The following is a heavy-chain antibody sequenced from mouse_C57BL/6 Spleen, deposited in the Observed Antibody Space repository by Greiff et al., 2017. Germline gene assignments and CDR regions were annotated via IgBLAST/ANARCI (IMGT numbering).Heavy chain of an antibody. CDR1: GYTFTSYW. Sequence: QVQLQQPGAELVRPGSSVKLSCKASGYTFTSYWMHWVKQRPIQGLEWIGNIDPSDSETHYNQKFKDKATLTVDKSSSTAYMQRSSLTSEDSAVYYCARDYYGTRGYFDYWGQGTTLTVSS. V-gene: IGHV1-52*01. J-gene: IGHJ2*01. CDR2: IDPSDSET. CDR3: ARDYYGTRGYFDY. D-gene: IGHD1-1*01.